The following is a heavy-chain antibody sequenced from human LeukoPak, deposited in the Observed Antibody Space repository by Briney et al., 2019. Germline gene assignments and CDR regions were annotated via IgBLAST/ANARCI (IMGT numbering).Heavy chain of an antibody. D-gene: IGHD2-2*01. Sequence: ASVKVSRKASGGTFSSYAISWVRQAPGQGLEWMGGIIPIFGTANYAQKFQGRVTITADESTSTAYMELSSLRSEDTAVYYCARGHFGSFVVPAALDYWGQGTLVTVSS. CDR1: GGTFSSYA. V-gene: IGHV1-69*13. CDR3: ARGHFGSFVVPAALDY. J-gene: IGHJ4*02. CDR2: IIPIFGTA.